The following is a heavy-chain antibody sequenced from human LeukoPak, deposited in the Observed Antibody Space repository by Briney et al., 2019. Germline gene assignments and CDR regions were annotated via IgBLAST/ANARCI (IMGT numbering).Heavy chain of an antibody. CDR3: ANSIDFDYGDYYFDY. J-gene: IGHJ4*02. CDR1: GYSISSGYF. Sequence: SETLSLTCTVSGYSISSGYFWGWIRQSPGKGLEWIGSIYHSGSTYYNPSLKSRVTISVDTSKNQFSLKLSSVTAADTAVYYCANSIDFDYGDYYFDYWGQGALVTISS. CDR2: IYHSGST. D-gene: IGHD4-17*01. V-gene: IGHV4-38-2*02.